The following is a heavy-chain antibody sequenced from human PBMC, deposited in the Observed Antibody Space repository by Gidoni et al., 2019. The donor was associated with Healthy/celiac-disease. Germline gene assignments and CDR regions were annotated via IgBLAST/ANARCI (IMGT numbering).Heavy chain of an antibody. CDR1: GFTFSSYG. CDR3: AKDLLDN. CDR2: ISYDGSNK. J-gene: IGHJ4*02. V-gene: IGHV3-30*18. Sequence: QVQLVASGGGVVQPGRSLRPSCAASGFTFSSYGMHWVRQAPGKGLEWVAVISYDGSNKYYADAVKGRFTISRDNSKNTLYLQMNSLRAEDTAVYYCAKDLLDNWGQGTLVTVSS.